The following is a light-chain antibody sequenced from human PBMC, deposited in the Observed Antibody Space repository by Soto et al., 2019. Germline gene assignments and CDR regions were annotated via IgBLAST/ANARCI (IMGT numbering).Light chain of an antibody. CDR3: QQYNSYPWT. CDR1: QNLNNW. CDR2: KAS. J-gene: IGKJ1*01. Sequence: DIQMTQSPSTLSASVGDRVTITCRASQNLNNWLAWFQQKPGKAPTLLIYKASGLESGVPSRFSGSGSGTEFTLTISSPQPDDFSTYYCQQYNSYPWTFGQGTKVEIK. V-gene: IGKV1-5*03.